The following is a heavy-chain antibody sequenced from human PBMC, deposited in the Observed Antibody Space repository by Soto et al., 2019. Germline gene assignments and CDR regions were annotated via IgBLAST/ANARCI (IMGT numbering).Heavy chain of an antibody. CDR2: IWYDGSNK. CDR3: VRGGGGGLFDP. V-gene: IGHV3-33*01. J-gene: IGHJ5*02. Sequence: PVGSLRLSCAAAGFTFSSYGMHWVRQAPGKGLEWVAVIWYDGSNKYYADSVKGRFTISRDNAKRSLYLQMMSLTAEDTAIYYCVRGGGGGLFDPWGQGTMVTVSS. D-gene: IGHD2-15*01. CDR1: GFTFSSYG.